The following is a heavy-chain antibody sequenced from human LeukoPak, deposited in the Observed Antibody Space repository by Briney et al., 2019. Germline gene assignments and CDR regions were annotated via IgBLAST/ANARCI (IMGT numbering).Heavy chain of an antibody. CDR2: IKSTSDGGTA. CDR1: GFTFSSYG. CDR3: TTAPDSFDI. Sequence: GRSLRLSCAASGFTFSSYGMHWVRQAPGQGLEWVGRIKSTSDGGTADYAAPVKGRFTISRDDSKKTLYLQMNSLKTEDTAVYYCTTAPDSFDIWGQGTMVTVSS. V-gene: IGHV3-15*01. J-gene: IGHJ3*02.